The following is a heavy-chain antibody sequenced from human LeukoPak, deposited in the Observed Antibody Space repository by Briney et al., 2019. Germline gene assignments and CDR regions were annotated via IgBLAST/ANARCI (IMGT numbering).Heavy chain of an antibody. CDR3: ARHSSSWSFDP. V-gene: IGHV3-53*01. J-gene: IGHJ5*02. D-gene: IGHD6-13*01. CDR1: GFTVSSNY. CDR2: IYSGGTT. Sequence: AGGSLRLSCAASGFTVSSNYMSWVRQAPGKGLEWVSVIYSGGTTYYADSVKGRFTISRDNSKNTLYLQMNSLRAEDTAVYYCARHSSSWSFDPWGQGTLVTVSS.